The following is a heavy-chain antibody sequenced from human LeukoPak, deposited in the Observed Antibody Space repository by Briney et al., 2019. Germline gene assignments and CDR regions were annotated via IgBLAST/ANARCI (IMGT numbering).Heavy chain of an antibody. J-gene: IGHJ4*02. V-gene: IGHV3-30-3*01. CDR2: ISYDGSNK. CDR1: GFTFSSYA. CDR3: ARKYSYGYYFDY. Sequence: TGGSLRLSCAASGFTFSSYAMHWVRQAPGKGLEWVAVISYDGSNKYYADSVKGRFTISRDNSKNTLYLQMNSLRAEDAAVYYCARKYSYGYYFDYWGQGTLVTVSS. D-gene: IGHD5-18*01.